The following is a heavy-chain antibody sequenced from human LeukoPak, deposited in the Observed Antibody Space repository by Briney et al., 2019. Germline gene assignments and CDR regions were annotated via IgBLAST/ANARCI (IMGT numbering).Heavy chain of an antibody. CDR3: ARGGGLDV. CDR2: INHNGNVN. V-gene: IGHV3-7*03. J-gene: IGHJ6*02. D-gene: IGHD3-16*01. CDR1: GFTFSSYW. Sequence: GGSLTLSCAASGFTFSSYWMNWARQAPGKGLEWEASINHNGNVNYYVDSVKGRFTISRDNAKNSLYLQMSNLRAEDTAVYFCARGGGLDVWGQGATVTVSS.